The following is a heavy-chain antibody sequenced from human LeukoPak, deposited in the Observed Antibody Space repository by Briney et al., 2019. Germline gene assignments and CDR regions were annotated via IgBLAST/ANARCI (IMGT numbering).Heavy chain of an antibody. CDR3: ARDPYSSSWSYGMDV. J-gene: IGHJ6*02. D-gene: IGHD6-13*01. CDR1: GFTFSSYW. Sequence: GGSLRLSCTASGFTFSSYWMSWVRQTPEKGLEWVANTKQDGSEKVYVDSVKGRFTISRDNAKSSLYLQMSGLRAEDTAVYYCARDPYSSSWSYGMDVWGQGTTVTVSS. V-gene: IGHV3-7*05. CDR2: TKQDGSEK.